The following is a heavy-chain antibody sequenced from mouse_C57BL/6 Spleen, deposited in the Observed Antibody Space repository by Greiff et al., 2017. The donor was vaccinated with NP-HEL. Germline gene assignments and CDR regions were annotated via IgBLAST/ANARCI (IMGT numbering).Heavy chain of an antibody. CDR1: GFNIKGDY. CDR3: TTRHYDGSSHWYFDV. CDR2: IDPENGDT. J-gene: IGHJ1*03. D-gene: IGHD1-1*01. V-gene: IGHV14-4*01. Sequence: VQLKESGAELVRPGASVKLSCTASGFNIKGDYMHWVKQRPEQGLEWIGWIDPENGDTEYASKFQGKATITADTSSNTAYLQLSSLTSEDTAVYYCTTRHYDGSSHWYFDVWGTGTTVTVSS.